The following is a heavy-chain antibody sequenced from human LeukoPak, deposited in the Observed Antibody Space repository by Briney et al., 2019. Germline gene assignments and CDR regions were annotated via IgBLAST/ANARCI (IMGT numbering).Heavy chain of an antibody. J-gene: IGHJ1*01. Sequence: SETLSLTCAVYGXSFSGYYXXXXXXPPGKGVEWIGEINNSGSTHYNRSLKSRVTILVDTSKNQFSLKLSSVTAADTAVYYCARGHSPVTTKVSYFQHWGQGTLVTVSS. D-gene: IGHD4-17*01. V-gene: IGHV4-34*01. CDR1: GXSFSGYY. CDR3: ARGHSPVTTKVSYFQH. CDR2: INNSGST.